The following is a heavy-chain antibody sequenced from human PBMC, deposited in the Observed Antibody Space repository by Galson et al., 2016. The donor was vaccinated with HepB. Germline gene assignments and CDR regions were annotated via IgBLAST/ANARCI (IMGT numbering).Heavy chain of an antibody. D-gene: IGHD3-10*01. Sequence: SLRLSCAASGLSVGANYMTWVRQAPGKGLDWVSVIYDNGETYYGDSVRGRFTIYRDNSKNTLYLQMSSLRADDTAVYYRAKSLIGTHHYYYYGMDVWGQRTTVTVSS. CDR1: GLSVGANY. V-gene: IGHV3-53*01. CDR3: AKSLIGTHHYYYYGMDV. CDR2: IYDNGET. J-gene: IGHJ6*02.